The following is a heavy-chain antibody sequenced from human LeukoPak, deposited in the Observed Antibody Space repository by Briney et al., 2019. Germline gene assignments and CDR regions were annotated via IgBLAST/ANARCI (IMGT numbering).Heavy chain of an antibody. Sequence: ASVKVSCQASGYTLTGNYMHWVRQAPGQGLEWMGWINPNSSGTLYAQKFQGRVTMTRDTSITTAYMELRRLRSDDTAVYCCSRQGTGDELDYWGQGSLVTVS. D-gene: IGHD7-27*01. CDR1: GYTLTGNY. CDR2: INPNSSGT. J-gene: IGHJ4*02. V-gene: IGHV1-2*02. CDR3: SRQGTGDELDY.